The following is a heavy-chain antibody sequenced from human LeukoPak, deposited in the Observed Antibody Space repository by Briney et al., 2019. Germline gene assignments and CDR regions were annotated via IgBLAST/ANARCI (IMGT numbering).Heavy chain of an antibody. Sequence: GGSLRLSCAASGFTFGGYGMTWVRQAPGKGLEWVSSISSSSSYIYYADSVKGRFTISRDNAKNSLYLQMNSLRAEDTAVYYCARASWLNAFDIWGQGTMVTVSS. V-gene: IGHV3-21*01. CDR1: GFTFGGYG. J-gene: IGHJ3*02. CDR3: ARASWLNAFDI. D-gene: IGHD5-18*01. CDR2: ISSSSSYI.